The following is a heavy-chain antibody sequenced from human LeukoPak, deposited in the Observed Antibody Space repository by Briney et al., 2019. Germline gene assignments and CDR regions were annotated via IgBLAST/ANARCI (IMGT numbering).Heavy chain of an antibody. D-gene: IGHD3-22*01. J-gene: IGHJ3*02. CDR2: INWNGGST. CDR3: AKDLLQTFFFDSSGYYSDAFGM. V-gene: IGHV3-20*04. CDR1: GFTFDDYG. Sequence: GGSLRLSCAASGFTFDDYGMSWVRQAPGKGLEWVSGINWNGGSTGYADSVKGRSTISRDNSKNTLSLHMNTLRAEDTAVYYCAKDLLQTFFFDSSGYYSDAFGMWGQGTMVTVSP.